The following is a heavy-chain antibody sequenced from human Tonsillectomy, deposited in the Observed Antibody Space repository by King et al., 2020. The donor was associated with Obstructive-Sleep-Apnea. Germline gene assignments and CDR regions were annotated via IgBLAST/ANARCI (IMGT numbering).Heavy chain of an antibody. Sequence: VQLQESGPGLVKPSETLSLTCTVSGGSISSYYWSWIRQPPGKGLEWIGYIYYSGSTNYNPSLKSRVTISVDTSKNQFSLKLSSVTAADTAVYYCASSTGYSSSWYEPGYAFDIWGQGTMVTVSS. D-gene: IGHD6-13*01. CDR3: ASSTGYSSSWYEPGYAFDI. V-gene: IGHV4-59*08. J-gene: IGHJ3*02. CDR2: IYYSGST. CDR1: GGSISSYY.